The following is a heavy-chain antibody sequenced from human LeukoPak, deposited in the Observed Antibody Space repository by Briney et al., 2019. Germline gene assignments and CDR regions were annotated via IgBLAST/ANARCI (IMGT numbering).Heavy chain of an antibody. CDR3: ARRMVNYVWGSYRYYAFDI. J-gene: IGHJ3*02. V-gene: IGHV4-38-2*01. CDR1: GYSISSGYY. CDR2: IYHSGST. D-gene: IGHD3-16*02. Sequence: SETLSLTCAVSGYSISSGYYWGWIRQPPGKGLEWIGSIYHSGSTYYNPSLKSRVTISVDTSKNQFSLKLSSVTAADTAVYYCARRMVNYVWGSYRYYAFDIWGQGTMVTVSS.